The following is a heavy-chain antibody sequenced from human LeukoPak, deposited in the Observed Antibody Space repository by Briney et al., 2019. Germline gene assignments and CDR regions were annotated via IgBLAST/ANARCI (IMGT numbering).Heavy chain of an antibody. J-gene: IGHJ4*02. CDR1: GFTFSSYG. D-gene: IGHD5-18*01. V-gene: IGHV3-30*02. CDR3: AKDLESRYSYGYDY. CDR2: IRYDGSNK. Sequence: GGSLRLSCAASGFTFSSYGMHWVRQAPGKGLEWVAFIRYDGSNKYYADSVKGRFTISRDNSKNTLYLQMNSLRAEDTAVYYCAKDLESRYSYGYDYWGQGTLVTVSS.